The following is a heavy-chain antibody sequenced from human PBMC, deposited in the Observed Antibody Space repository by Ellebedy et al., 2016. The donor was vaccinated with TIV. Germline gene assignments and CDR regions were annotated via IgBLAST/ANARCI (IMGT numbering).Heavy chain of an antibody. CDR2: ISGSGGST. CDR1: GFTFSSYA. Sequence: GESLKISXAASGFTFSSYAMSWVRQAPDKVLDWVSAISGSGGSTYYADSVKGRFTISRDNSENTLYLQMNSLRAEDTAVYYCAKDTNGANSPVDYWGQGTLVTVSS. CDR3: AKDTNGANSPVDY. D-gene: IGHD1-1*01. V-gene: IGHV3-23*01. J-gene: IGHJ4*02.